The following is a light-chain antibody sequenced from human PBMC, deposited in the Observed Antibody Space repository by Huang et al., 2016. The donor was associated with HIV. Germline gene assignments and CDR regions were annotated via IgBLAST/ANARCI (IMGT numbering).Light chain of an antibody. J-gene: IGKJ4*01. CDR3: QQYISTPLT. V-gene: IGKV4-1*01. CDR1: RSVLHSNNNNY. CDR2: WSS. Sequence: DIVMTQSPDSLTVSLGERATINCKSSRSVLHSNNNNYLAWYQQKPGQSPKLLIYWSSSRESGVPERFSGDGSGSNFTLTINSLQADDVAVYYCQQYISTPLTFGGGTKVQI.